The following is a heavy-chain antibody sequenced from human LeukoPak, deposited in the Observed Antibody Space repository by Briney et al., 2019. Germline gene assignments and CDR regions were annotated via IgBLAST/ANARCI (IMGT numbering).Heavy chain of an antibody. CDR1: GGTFSSYA. CDR2: TIPIFGTA. D-gene: IGHD6-6*01. J-gene: IGHJ5*02. V-gene: IGHV1-69*05. Sequence: SVKVSCKASGGTFSSYAISWVRQAPGQGLEWMGGTIPIFGTANYAQKFQGRVTITTDESTSTAYMELSSLRSEDTAVYYCATMYSSSSSGSRAFDPWGQGTLVTVSS. CDR3: ATMYSSSSSGSRAFDP.